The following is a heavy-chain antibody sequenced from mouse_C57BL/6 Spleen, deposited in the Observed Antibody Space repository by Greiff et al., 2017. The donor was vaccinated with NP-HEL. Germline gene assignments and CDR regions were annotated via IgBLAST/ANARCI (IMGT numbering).Heavy chain of an antibody. J-gene: IGHJ4*01. D-gene: IGHD4-1*01. CDR3: ARDRWDGAMDY. CDR2: ISDGGSYT. V-gene: IGHV5-4*01. Sequence: EVQVVESGGGLVKPGGSLKLSCAASGFTFSSYAMSWVRQTPEKRLEWVATISDGGSYTYYPDNVKGRFTISRDNAKNNLYLQMSHLKSEDTAMYYCARDRWDGAMDYWGQGTSVTVSS. CDR1: GFTFSSYA.